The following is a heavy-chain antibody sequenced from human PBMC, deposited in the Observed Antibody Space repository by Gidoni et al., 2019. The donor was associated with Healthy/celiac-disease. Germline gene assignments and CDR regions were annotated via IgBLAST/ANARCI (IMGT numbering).Heavy chain of an antibody. J-gene: IGHJ4*02. CDR2: INHSGST. CDR1: GGSFSGYY. Sequence: QVQLQQWGAGLLKPSETLSLTCAVYGGSFSGYYWSWIRQPPGKGLEWIGEINHSGSTNYNPSLKSRVTISVDTSKNQFSLKLSSVTAADTAVYYCARCARRRILGTRGAAAGIFDYWGQGTLVTVSS. V-gene: IGHV4-34*01. CDR3: ARCARRRILGTRGAAAGIFDY. D-gene: IGHD6-13*01.